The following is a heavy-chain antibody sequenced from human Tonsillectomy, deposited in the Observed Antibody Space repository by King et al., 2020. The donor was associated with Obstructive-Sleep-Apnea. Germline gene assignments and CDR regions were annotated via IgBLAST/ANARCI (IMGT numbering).Heavy chain of an antibody. CDR3: TRPYYDILTGRRGFDP. J-gene: IGHJ5*02. Sequence: VQLVESGGGLVQPGGSLKLSCAASGFTFSGSAVHWVRQASGKGLEWVSRIRSKANSYATVYAASVKGRFTISRDDSKNTAYLQMNSLKTEDTAVYYCTRPYYDILTGRRGFDPWGQGTLV. D-gene: IGHD3-9*01. V-gene: IGHV3-73*01. CDR1: GFTFSGSA. CDR2: IRSKANSYAT.